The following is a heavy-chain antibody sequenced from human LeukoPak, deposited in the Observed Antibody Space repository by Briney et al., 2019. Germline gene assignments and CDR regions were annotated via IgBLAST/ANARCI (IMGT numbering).Heavy chain of an antibody. Sequence: SETLSLTCAVYGGSFSGYYWSWIRQPPGKGLEWIGEINHSGSTNYNPSLKSRVTISVDTSKNQFSLKLSSVTAADTAVYYCARDKGSGYYSLYYFDYWGQGTLVTVSS. CDR2: INHSGST. V-gene: IGHV4-34*01. D-gene: IGHD3-22*01. CDR1: GGSFSGYY. J-gene: IGHJ4*02. CDR3: ARDKGSGYYSLYYFDY.